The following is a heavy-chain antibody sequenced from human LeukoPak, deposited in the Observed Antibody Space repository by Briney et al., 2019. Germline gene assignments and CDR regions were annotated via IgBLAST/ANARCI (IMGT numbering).Heavy chain of an antibody. CDR2: IYYSGST. CDR1: GGSISSGDYY. D-gene: IGHD3-10*01. Sequence: SQTLSLTCTVSGGSISSGDYYWSWIRQPPGKGLEWIGYIYYSGSTNYNPSLKSRVTISVDTSKNQFSLKLSSVTAADTAVYYCARASITMVRGVDYWGQGTLVTVSS. V-gene: IGHV4-61*08. CDR3: ARASITMVRGVDY. J-gene: IGHJ4*02.